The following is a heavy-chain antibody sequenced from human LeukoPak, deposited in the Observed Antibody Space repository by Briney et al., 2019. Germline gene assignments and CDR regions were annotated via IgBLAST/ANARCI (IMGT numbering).Heavy chain of an antibody. CDR2: IYTSGST. D-gene: IGHD3-9*01. V-gene: IGHV4-4*07. CDR1: GGSISSYY. CDR3: ARDRAASPYDILTGYRNYYFHY. Sequence: PSETLSLTCTVSGGSISSYYWSWIRQPAGKGLEWIGRIYTSGSTNYNPSLKSRVTMSVDTSKNQFSLKLSSVTAADTAVYYCARDRAASPYDILTGYRNYYFHYCGQGTLVTVSS. J-gene: IGHJ4*02.